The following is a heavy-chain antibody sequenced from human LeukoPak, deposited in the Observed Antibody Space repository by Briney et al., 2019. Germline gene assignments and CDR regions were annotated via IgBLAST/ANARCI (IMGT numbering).Heavy chain of an antibody. CDR3: ARFARSSSSLDY. Sequence: SETLSLTCAVYGGSFSGYYWSWIRQPPGKGLEWIGEINHSGSTNYSPSLKSRVTISVETSKNQFSLKLSSVTAADTAVYYCARFARSSSSLDYWGQGTLVTVSS. V-gene: IGHV4-34*01. CDR2: INHSGST. CDR1: GGSFSGYY. D-gene: IGHD6-6*01. J-gene: IGHJ4*02.